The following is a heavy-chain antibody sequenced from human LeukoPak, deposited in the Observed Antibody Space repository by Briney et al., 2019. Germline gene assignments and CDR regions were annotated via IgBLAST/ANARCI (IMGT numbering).Heavy chain of an antibody. D-gene: IGHD2-2*01. CDR1: GFTFSSYS. J-gene: IGHJ4*02. CDR2: ISSSSSYI. CDR3: ARGDCSSTSCYYY. Sequence: PGGSLRLSCAASGFTFSSYSMNWVRQAPGKGLEWVSSISSSSSYIYYADSVKGRLTISRDNAKNPLYLQMNSLRAEDTAVYYCARGDCSSTSCYYYWGQGTLVTVSS. V-gene: IGHV3-21*01.